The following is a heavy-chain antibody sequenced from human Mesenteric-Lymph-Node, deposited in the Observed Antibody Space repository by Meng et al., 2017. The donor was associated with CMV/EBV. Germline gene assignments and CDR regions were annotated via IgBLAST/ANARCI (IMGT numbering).Heavy chain of an antibody. CDR2: IKPDGTYT. D-gene: IGHD3-16*01. J-gene: IGHJ3*02. V-gene: IGHV3-74*01. Sequence: GESLKISCAASGFTVSSNYMHWVRQAPGKGLVWVSYIKPDGTYTTYADSVRGRFTISRDNAKNTLYLQMNSLRAEDTAVYYCARDDDGPQAFDMWGQGTMVTVSS. CDR3: ARDDDGPQAFDM. CDR1: GFTVSSNY.